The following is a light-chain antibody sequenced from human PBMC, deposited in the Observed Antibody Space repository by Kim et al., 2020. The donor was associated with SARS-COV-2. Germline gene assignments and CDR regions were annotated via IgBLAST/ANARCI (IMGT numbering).Light chain of an antibody. CDR3: QQYDKTHLT. CDR2: DAS. V-gene: IGKV1-33*01. CDR1: HDIYTF. J-gene: IGKJ4*01. Sequence: ASVGDRVIITCRASHDIYTFLNWYQVKPGKGPKLLISDASSLQRGVPSRFSASASGSDFTLVISNLQSEDIGTYYCQQYDKTHLTFGGGTKVDIK.